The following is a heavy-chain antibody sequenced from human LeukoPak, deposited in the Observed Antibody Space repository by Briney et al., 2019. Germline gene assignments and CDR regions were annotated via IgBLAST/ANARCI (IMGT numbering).Heavy chain of an antibody. D-gene: IGHD3-22*01. J-gene: IGHJ3*02. CDR1: GFTFSGSA. CDR2: IRSKANSYAT. Sequence: GGSLRLSCAASGFTFSGSAMHWVRQASGKGLEWVGRIRSKANSYATAYAASVKGRFTISRDDSKNTAYLQMNSLKTEDTAVYYCTSQYYYDSRGYYYVYAFDIWGQGTMVTVSS. CDR3: TSQYYYDSRGYYYVYAFDI. V-gene: IGHV3-73*01.